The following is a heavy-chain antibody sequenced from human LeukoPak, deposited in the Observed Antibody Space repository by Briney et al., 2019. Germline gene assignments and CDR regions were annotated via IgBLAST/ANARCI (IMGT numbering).Heavy chain of an antibody. CDR1: GYTFTGYY. V-gene: IGHV1-2*02. CDR3: ATLINIAAAGMVY. Sequence: ASVKVSCKASGYTFTGYYMHWVRQAPGQGLEWMGWVNPNSGGTNYAQKFQGRVTMTWDTSISTAYMELSRLRSDDTAVYYCATLINIAAAGMVYWGQGTLVTVSS. CDR2: VNPNSGGT. D-gene: IGHD6-13*01. J-gene: IGHJ4*02.